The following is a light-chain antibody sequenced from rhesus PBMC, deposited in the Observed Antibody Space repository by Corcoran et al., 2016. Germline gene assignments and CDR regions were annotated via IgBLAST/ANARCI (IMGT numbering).Light chain of an antibody. CDR1: QSISSW. Sequence: DIQMTQSPSSLSASVGDTVTITCRASQSISSWLAWYQQKPGKAPNLLIYKASSLESGVPSRFSGSGSGTDFTLTISSLQSEDFATYHCQLYLSRPLTFGGGTKVELK. J-gene: IGKJ4*01. CDR2: KAS. V-gene: IGKV1-22*01. CDR3: QLYLSRPLT.